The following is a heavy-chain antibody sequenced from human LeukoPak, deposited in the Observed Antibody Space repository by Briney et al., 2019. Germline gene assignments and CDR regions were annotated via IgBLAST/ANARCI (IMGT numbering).Heavy chain of an antibody. CDR2: IRMKANSYAT. J-gene: IGHJ4*02. Sequence: GGSLRLSGAASGFTFSGSAMHWVRQASGKGLGWVGRIRMKANSYATACAASVKGRFTISRDDSTNTAYLQMNSLKTEDTAVYYCTRSPPRVSVWGSYRYTLYYFDYWGQGTLVTVSS. CDR3: TRSPPRVSVWGSYRYTLYYFDY. CDR1: GFTFSGSA. D-gene: IGHD3-16*02. V-gene: IGHV3-73*01.